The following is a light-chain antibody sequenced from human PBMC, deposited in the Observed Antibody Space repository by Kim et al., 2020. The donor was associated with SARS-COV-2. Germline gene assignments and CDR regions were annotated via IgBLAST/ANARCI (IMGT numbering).Light chain of an antibody. J-gene: IGLJ1*01. V-gene: IGLV2-11*01. Sequence: QSALTQPRSVSGSPGQSVTISCTGTSSDVGNYNYVSWYQQHPGKAPKLIIYDVSKRPSGVPDRFSGSKSGNTASLIISGLQAEDEADYYCCSYAGIYTYVFGTGTRSPS. CDR1: SSDVGNYNY. CDR3: CSYAGIYTYV. CDR2: DVS.